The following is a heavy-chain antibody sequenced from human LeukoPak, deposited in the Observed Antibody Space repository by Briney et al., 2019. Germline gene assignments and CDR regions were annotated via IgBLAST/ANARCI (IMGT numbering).Heavy chain of an antibody. Sequence: GASVKVSCKASGYTFTTYGISWVRQAPGQGLEWMGWISAYNGNTNYAQKLQGRVTMTRDTSTNTVYMDLSSLRSEDTAVYYCARKSLYGYDYLDYWGQGTLVTVSS. D-gene: IGHD5-18*01. V-gene: IGHV1-18*01. CDR3: ARKSLYGYDYLDY. CDR2: ISAYNGNT. CDR1: GYTFTTYG. J-gene: IGHJ4*02.